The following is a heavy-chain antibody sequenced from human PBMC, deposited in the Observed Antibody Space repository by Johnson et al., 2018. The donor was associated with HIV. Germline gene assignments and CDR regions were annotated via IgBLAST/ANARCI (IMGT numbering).Heavy chain of an antibody. V-gene: IGHV3-20*04. D-gene: IGHD3-22*01. Sequence: VQLVESGGGVVRPGGSLRLSCAASGFTFDDDGMSWVRQVPGKGLEWVSGINWNGRSTGYADSVKGRFTISRDNAKNSLYLQMNSLRAEDTALYYCAREGTEDMIVVVTSRDDAFDIWGQGTMVTVSS. J-gene: IGHJ3*02. CDR2: INWNGRST. CDR1: GFTFDDDG. CDR3: AREGTEDMIVVVTSRDDAFDI.